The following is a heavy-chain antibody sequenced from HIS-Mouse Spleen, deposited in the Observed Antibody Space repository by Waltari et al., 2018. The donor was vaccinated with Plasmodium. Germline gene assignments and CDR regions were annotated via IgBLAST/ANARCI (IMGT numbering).Heavy chain of an antibody. CDR1: GLSLSTSGVG. V-gene: IGHV2-5*02. CDR3: AHRPDCSSTSCYGGFDY. CDR2: IYWDEDK. D-gene: IGHD2-2*01. Sequence: QITLKESGPTLVKPTQTRTLTCTFSGLSLSTSGVGVGWFRQPPGKALEWLARIYWDEDKGNSPALQSRLTITKDTSKNQVVLTVTNMDPVDTATYYCAHRPDCSSTSCYGGFDYWGPGTLVTVSS. J-gene: IGHJ4*02.